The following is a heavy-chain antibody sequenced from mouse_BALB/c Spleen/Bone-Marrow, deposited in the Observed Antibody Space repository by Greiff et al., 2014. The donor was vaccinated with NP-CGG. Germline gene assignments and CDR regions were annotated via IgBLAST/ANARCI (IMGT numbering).Heavy chain of an antibody. V-gene: IGHV1-4*01. CDR1: GYTFTSYT. CDR3: AREGYGNYAY. CDR2: INPSSGYT. D-gene: IGHD2-10*02. Sequence: QVQLQQSGAELARPGASVKMSCKASGYTFTSYTMHWVKQRPGQGLEWIGYINPSSGYTNYNQKFKDKATLTADKSSSTAYMQLSSLTSEDAAVDYCAREGYGNYAYWGQGTLVTVSA. J-gene: IGHJ3*01.